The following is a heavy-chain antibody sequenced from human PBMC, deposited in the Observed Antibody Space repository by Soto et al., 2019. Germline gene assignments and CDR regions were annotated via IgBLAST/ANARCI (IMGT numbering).Heavy chain of an antibody. Sequence: EVQLVQSGAEVKKPGASLKISCKGSGYSFTNYWIGWVRQMPGKGLEWMGNIYPGDSDTRYSPSFQGQCTFSPDKSTSTAYLQGRSLKASDTAMYYCARHGDSSGHYYWFDPWRQGTLVTVSS. V-gene: IGHV5-51*01. J-gene: IGHJ5*02. CDR2: IYPGDSDT. CDR1: GYSFTNYW. CDR3: ARHGDSSGHYYWFDP. D-gene: IGHD3-22*01.